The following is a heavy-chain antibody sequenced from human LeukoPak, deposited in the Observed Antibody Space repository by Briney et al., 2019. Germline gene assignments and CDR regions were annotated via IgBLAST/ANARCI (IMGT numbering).Heavy chain of an antibody. CDR3: ARGFNRGFDP. CDR2: IYSGGGT. D-gene: IGHD3-10*01. Sequence: PGGSLRLSCAASGFTVSSNYMSWVRQAPGKGLEWVSVIYSGGGTYYADSVKGRFTISRDNSKNTLCFQMNSLRAEDTAVYYCARGFNRGFDPWGQGTLVTVSS. J-gene: IGHJ5*02. CDR1: GFTVSSNY. V-gene: IGHV3-53*01.